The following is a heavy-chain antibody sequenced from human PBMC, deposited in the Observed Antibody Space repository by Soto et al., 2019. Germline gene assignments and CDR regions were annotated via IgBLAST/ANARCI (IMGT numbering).Heavy chain of an antibody. CDR2: ISGSGGST. J-gene: IGHJ4*02. CDR1: GFTFSSYA. CDR3: AKRFMVRGVTLYFDY. D-gene: IGHD3-10*01. Sequence: GGSLRLSCAASGFTFSSYAMSWVRQAPGKGLEWVSAISGSGGSTYYADSVKGRFTISRDNSKNTLYLQMNSLRAEDTAVYYYAKRFMVRGVTLYFDYWGQGTLVTVSS. V-gene: IGHV3-23*01.